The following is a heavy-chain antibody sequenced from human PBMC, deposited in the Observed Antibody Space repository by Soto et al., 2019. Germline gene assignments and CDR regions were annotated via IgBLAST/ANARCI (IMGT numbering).Heavy chain of an antibody. Sequence: GGSLRLSCAASGFTFSSYAMSWVRQAPGKGLEWVSAISGSGGSTYYADSVKGRFTISRDNSKNTLYLQMNSLRAEDTAVYYCAKWSHRQPLYGMDVWGQGTTVTVSS. CDR2: ISGSGGST. D-gene: IGHD6-13*01. CDR1: GFTFSSYA. CDR3: AKWSHRQPLYGMDV. J-gene: IGHJ6*02. V-gene: IGHV3-23*01.